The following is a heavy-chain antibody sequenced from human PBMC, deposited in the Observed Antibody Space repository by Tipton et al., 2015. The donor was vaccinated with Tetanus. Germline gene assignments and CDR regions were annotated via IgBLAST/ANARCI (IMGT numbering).Heavy chain of an antibody. Sequence: TLSLTCTISGDSMSGEFDYWSWIRHLPGKGLEWIGYIHYRGTTLFNPSLKRRLTMSVDTSQNLFSLKLRSAAAADTAIYFCSRSAPFRFGSMSLSPCFDPWGQRMLVTVSS. D-gene: IGHD3-10*01. CDR3: SRSAPFRFGSMSLSPCFDP. CDR1: GDSMSGEFDY. CDR2: IHYRGTT. J-gene: IGHJ5*02. V-gene: IGHV4-31*03.